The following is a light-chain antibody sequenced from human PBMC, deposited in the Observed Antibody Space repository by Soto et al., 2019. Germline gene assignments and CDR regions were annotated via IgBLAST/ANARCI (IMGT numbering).Light chain of an antibody. Sequence: DIQMTQSPSSLSASVGDRVTITCRASQSISTYFNWYQVKPGKAPKLLIYAASSLESGVPSRFSGSGSGTASTLTISSLQSEDFATYYCQQSYTTPPTFGGGTKVDIK. CDR3: QQSYTTPPT. J-gene: IGKJ4*01. CDR1: QSISTY. CDR2: AAS. V-gene: IGKV1-39*01.